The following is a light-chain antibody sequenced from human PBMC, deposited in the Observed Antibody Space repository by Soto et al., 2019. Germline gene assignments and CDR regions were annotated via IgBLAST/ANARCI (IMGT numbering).Light chain of an antibody. CDR2: SNN. Sequence: QSVLTQPPSASGTPGQRVTISCSGSTSNIGSNTVNWYQQLPGTAPTLLISSNNQRPSGVPDRFSGSKSGTSASLAISGLQSEDEADYYCQSYDSGLIGLIFGTGTKLTVL. J-gene: IGLJ1*01. V-gene: IGLV1-44*01. CDR3: QSYDSGLIGLI. CDR1: TSNIGSNT.